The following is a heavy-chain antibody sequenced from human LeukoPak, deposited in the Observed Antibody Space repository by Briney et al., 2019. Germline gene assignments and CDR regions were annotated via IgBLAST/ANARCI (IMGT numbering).Heavy chain of an antibody. CDR3: ARENYDSSGYLHRYYFDL. J-gene: IGHJ4*02. CDR2: IKQDGSEK. Sequence: GGSLRLSCAASGFTFSNHWMNWVRQAPGKGLEWVANIKQDGSEKYYVDSVKDRFTISRDNAKNSLFLRMNSLRAEDTAVYYCARENYDSSGYLHRYYFDLWGQGTLVTVSS. V-gene: IGHV3-7*01. CDR1: GFTFSNHW. D-gene: IGHD3-22*01.